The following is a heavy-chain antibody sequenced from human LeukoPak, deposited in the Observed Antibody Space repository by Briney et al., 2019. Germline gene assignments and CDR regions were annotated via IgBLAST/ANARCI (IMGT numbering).Heavy chain of an antibody. J-gene: IGHJ5*02. CDR2: IIPISGAT. D-gene: IGHD1-26*01. V-gene: IGHV1-69*13. CDR1: GYTFNTYG. CDR3: ARQTELLAWSDH. Sequence: GASVKVSCKASGYTFNTYGFSWVRQAPGEGLEWMGGIIPISGATNYAQKFQGRFTITADASTSTAYMELSSLRSEDTAVYYCARQTELLAWSDHWGQGTLVTVSS.